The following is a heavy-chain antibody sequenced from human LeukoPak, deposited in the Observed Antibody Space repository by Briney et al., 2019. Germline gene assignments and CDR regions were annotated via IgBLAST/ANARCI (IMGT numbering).Heavy chain of an antibody. Sequence: GRSLRLSCTVSGLTFADFTMSWFRQAPGKGLGWVGLIKSKTYAGTIEYAAPARGRLTISRDDSTSIAYLQMNSLKSEYTAVYHSTSRSHEDYWGQGTLVTVSS. D-gene: IGHD6-19*01. V-gene: IGHV3-49*03. J-gene: IGHJ4*02. CDR3: TSRSHEDY. CDR2: IKSKTYAGTI. CDR1: GLTFADFT.